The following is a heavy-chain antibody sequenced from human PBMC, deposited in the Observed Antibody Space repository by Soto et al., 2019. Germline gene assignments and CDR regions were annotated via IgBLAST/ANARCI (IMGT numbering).Heavy chain of an antibody. Sequence: PGGSLRLSCAASGFTFISYAMSWVRQAPGKGLEWVSAISGSGGSTYYADSVKGRFTISRDNSKNTLYLQMNSLRAEDTAVYYCAKARIAVADNKTDYWGQGTLVTVSS. CDR2: ISGSGGST. CDR3: AKARIAVADNKTDY. J-gene: IGHJ4*02. D-gene: IGHD6-19*01. V-gene: IGHV3-23*01. CDR1: GFTFISYA.